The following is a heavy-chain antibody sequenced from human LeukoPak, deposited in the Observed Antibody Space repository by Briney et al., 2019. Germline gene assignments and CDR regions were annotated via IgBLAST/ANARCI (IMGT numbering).Heavy chain of an antibody. CDR2: IYYSGST. Sequence: SETLSLTCTVSGGSISSYYWSWIRQPPGKGLEWIGYIYYSGSTNYSPSLKSRVAISVDTSKNQFSLKLSSVTAADTAVYYCARGSSSGGGFDYWGQGTLVTVSS. CDR3: ARGSSSGGGFDY. J-gene: IGHJ4*02. D-gene: IGHD6-6*01. CDR1: GGSISSYY. V-gene: IGHV4-59*08.